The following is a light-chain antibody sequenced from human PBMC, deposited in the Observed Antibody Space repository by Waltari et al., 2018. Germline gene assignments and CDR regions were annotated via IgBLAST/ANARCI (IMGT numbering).Light chain of an antibody. CDR2: AAS. CDR1: QAISNY. CDR3: QKYNSAPFT. J-gene: IGKJ3*01. Sequence: DIQMTQSPSSLSAFVGDRVTITFRASQAISNYLALYQQKPGKVPQPLIFAASTLQSGVPFRFSGSGSGTDFTLTISSLQPEDVATYYCQKYNSAPFTFGPGTKVNIK. V-gene: IGKV1-27*01.